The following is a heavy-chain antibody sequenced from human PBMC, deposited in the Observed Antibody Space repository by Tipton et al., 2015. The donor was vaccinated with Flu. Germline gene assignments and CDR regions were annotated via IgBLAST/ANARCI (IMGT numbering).Heavy chain of an antibody. CDR3: ARRLNGDVDY. D-gene: IGHD4-17*01. V-gene: IGHV4-61*02. Sequence: TLSLTCTVSGGSISSGSYYWSWIRQPAGKGLEWIGRIYTSGSTNYNPSLKSLVTISVDTSKNQFYLKLSSVTAADTAVYYCARRLNGDVDYWGQATLVTVSS. CDR2: IYTSGST. CDR1: GGSISSGSYY. J-gene: IGHJ4*02.